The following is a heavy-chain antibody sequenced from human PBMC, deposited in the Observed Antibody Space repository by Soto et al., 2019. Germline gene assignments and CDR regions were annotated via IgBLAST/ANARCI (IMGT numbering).Heavy chain of an antibody. CDR1: GFTFSTCS. J-gene: IGHJ4*02. D-gene: IGHD3-16*01. Sequence: PGGSLRLSCAASGFTFSTCSMNWVRQAPGKGLEWVSSISSSSRNIYYADSVKGRFTISRDNAKNSLYLQMNGLRAEDTAVYYCARPGGGYSFDYWGQGALVTVSS. CDR2: ISSSSRNI. V-gene: IGHV3-21*04. CDR3: ARPGGGYSFDY.